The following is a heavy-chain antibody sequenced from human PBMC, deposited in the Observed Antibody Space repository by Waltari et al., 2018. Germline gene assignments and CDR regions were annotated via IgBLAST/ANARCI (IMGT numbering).Heavy chain of an antibody. J-gene: IGHJ4*02. CDR3: ARGRGFGAISIGY. CDR1: GFTFSSYS. Sequence: EVQLVESGGGLVQPGGSRRLSCAASGFTFSSYSMHWARKAPGKGLVWVSYISSSSSTIYYADSLKGRFTISRDNAKNSLYLQMNSLRAEDTAVYYCARGRGFGAISIGYWGQGTLVTVSS. D-gene: IGHD3-10*01. V-gene: IGHV3-48*04. CDR2: ISSSSSTI.